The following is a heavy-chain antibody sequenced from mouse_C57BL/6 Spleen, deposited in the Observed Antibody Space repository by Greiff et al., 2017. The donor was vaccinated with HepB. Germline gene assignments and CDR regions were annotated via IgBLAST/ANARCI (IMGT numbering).Heavy chain of an antibody. CDR1: GYTFTSYG. CDR2: IYPRSGNT. D-gene: IGHD2-4*01. Sequence: LVESGAELARPGASVKLSCKASGYTFTSYGISWVKQRTGQGLEWIGEIYPRSGNTYYNEKFKGKATLTADKSSSTAYMELRSLTSEDSAVYFCARGRIYYDYDEDYYFDYWGQGTTLTVSS. J-gene: IGHJ2*01. V-gene: IGHV1-81*01. CDR3: ARGRIYYDYDEDYYFDY.